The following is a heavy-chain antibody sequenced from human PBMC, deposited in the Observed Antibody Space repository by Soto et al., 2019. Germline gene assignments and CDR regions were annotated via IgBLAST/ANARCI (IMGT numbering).Heavy chain of an antibody. J-gene: IGHJ6*03. CDR1: GDTFNDYY. CDR3: ARERRGATATLGNYYFDRDV. Sequence: QVQLVQSGAEVKKPGASVTVSCRSAGDTFNDYYIHWVRQAPGQGLEWMGWINPDGGVTKYAQKLHGWVSSTSDTSIRTVYLHLGRLRSDDTVFFYGARERRGATATLGNYYFDRDVWGTGTTVTVSS. D-gene: IGHD5-12*01. CDR2: INPDGGVT. V-gene: IGHV1-2*04.